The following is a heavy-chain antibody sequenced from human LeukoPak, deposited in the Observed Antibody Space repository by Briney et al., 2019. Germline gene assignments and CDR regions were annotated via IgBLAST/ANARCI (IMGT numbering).Heavy chain of an antibody. CDR1: GFTFSNFG. CDR3: ARDGVYVWGSYRLDAFDI. J-gene: IGHJ3*02. D-gene: IGHD3-16*02. V-gene: IGHV3-33*01. CDR2: TWYDGSNK. Sequence: GGSLRLSCAASGFTFSNFGMHWVRQAPDKGLEWVAATWYDGSNKYYADSVKGRFTISRDNSKNTLYLQMNSLRAEDTAVYHCARDGVYVWGSYRLDAFDIWGQGTMVTVSS.